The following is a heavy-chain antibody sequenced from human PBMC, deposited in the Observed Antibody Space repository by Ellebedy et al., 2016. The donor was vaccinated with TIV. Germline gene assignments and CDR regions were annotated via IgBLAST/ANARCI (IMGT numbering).Heavy chain of an antibody. V-gene: IGHV3-7*01. CDR1: GLTFSRHW. CDR3: ARDLYYGIDF. J-gene: IGHJ6*02. D-gene: IGHD2-8*01. Sequence: GESLKISCAASGLTFSRHWMTWVRQAPGKGLEWVANIGEDGSDKNYVDSVKGRFTISRDNAKNTLYLQMNSLRADDTAVYYCARDLYYGIDFWGQGTTVTVSS. CDR2: IGEDGSDK.